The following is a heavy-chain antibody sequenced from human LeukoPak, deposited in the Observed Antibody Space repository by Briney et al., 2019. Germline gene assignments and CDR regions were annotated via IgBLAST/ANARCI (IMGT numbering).Heavy chain of an antibody. J-gene: IGHJ4*02. V-gene: IGHV3-21*03. Sequence: GGSLRLSCAVSGFTLSSYSMNWVRQAPGKGLEWVSSISSSSSHIYYADSVKGRFTISRDNAKNSLYLQMNSLKTEDTAVYYCTRAGGYDFWIDYWGQGTLVTVSS. CDR3: TRAGGYDFWIDY. CDR1: GFTLSSYS. CDR2: ISSSSSHI. D-gene: IGHD3-3*01.